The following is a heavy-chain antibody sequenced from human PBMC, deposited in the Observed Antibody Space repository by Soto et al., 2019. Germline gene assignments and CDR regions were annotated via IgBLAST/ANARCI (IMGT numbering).Heavy chain of an antibody. D-gene: IGHD3-10*01. J-gene: IGHJ4*02. V-gene: IGHV3-30-3*01. CDR1: GFTFSSYA. CDR3: TSVRYHLSGSGGNFDN. CDR2: ISYDGSNK. Sequence: GGSLRLSCAASGFTFSSYAMHWVRQAPGKGLEWVAVISYDGSNKYYADSVKGRFTISRDNSKNTLYLQMNSLRAEDTAVYYCTSVRYHLSGSGGNFDNWGQGIQVTVSS.